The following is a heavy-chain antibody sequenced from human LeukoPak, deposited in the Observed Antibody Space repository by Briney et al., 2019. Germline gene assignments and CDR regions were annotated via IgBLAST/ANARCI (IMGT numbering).Heavy chain of an antibody. D-gene: IGHD3-22*01. CDR1: GGSISSSSYY. J-gene: IGHJ4*02. CDR2: INHSGST. CDR3: ARGRTYYYDSSGYYLDY. V-gene: IGHV4-39*07. Sequence: PSETLSLTCTVSGGSISSSSYYWGWIRQPPGKGLEWIGEINHSGSTNYNPSFKSRVTISVDTSKNQFSLKLSSVTAADTAVYYCARGRTYYYDSSGYYLDYWGQGTLVTVSS.